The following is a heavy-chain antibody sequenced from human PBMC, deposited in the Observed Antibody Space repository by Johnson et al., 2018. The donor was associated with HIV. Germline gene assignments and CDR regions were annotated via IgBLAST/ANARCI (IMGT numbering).Heavy chain of an antibody. D-gene: IGHD6-19*01. CDR1: GFTFSDYY. CDR2: ISGRGGST. J-gene: IGHJ3*02. V-gene: IGHV3-11*01. CDR3: ARDPYSSGGNAFDI. Sequence: QVQLVESGGGLVKPGGSLRLSCTASGFTFSDYYMAWIRQAPGKGLEWVSVISGRGGSTYYADSVKGRFTISRDNSKNTLCLQMNSLRAEDTAVYYCARDPYSSGGNAFDIWGQGTMVTVSS.